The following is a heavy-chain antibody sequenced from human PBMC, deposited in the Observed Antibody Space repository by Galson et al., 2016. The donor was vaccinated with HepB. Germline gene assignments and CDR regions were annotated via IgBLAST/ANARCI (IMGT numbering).Heavy chain of an antibody. CDR1: GVSTNSYY. J-gene: IGHJ2*01. D-gene: IGHD5-24*01. CDR2: VYNGGST. V-gene: IGHV4-59*01. CDR3: ASDRGSDGPRDWYFDL. Sequence: SETLSLTCTVSGVSTNSYYWSWIRQPPGKGLEWIGYVYNGGSTNYNPSLKSRVTISVDTPKNEFSLRLTSVTPADTAIYYCASDRGSDGPRDWYFDLWGRGTLVTVSS.